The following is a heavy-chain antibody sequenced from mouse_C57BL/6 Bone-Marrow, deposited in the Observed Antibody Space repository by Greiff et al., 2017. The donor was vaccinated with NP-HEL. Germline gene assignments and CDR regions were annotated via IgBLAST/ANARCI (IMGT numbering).Heavy chain of an antibody. V-gene: IGHV1-81*01. Sequence: VQLQQSGAELARPGASVKLSCKASGYTFTSYGISWVKQRTGQGLEWIGEIYPRSGNTYYNEKFKGKATLTADKSSSTAYMELRSLTSEDSAVYFCARWGLYYSYVDYWGQGTTLTVSS. CDR2: IYPRSGNT. J-gene: IGHJ2*01. D-gene: IGHD2-12*01. CDR3: ARWGLYYSYVDY. CDR1: GYTFTSYG.